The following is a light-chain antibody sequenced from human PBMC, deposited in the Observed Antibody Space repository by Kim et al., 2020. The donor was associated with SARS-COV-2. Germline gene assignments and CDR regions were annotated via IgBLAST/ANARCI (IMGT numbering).Light chain of an antibody. CDR3: QQYSGTLGT. V-gene: IGKV1-NL1*01. J-gene: IGKJ1*01. CDR2: SAS. Sequence: FASIGDRVTSTCRASQDIRSSLAWYQQKPGKAPTLLIYSASSLASGVPSRFSGSESETEYTLTITSLQPEDFATYYCQQYSGTLGTFGQGTKVEI. CDR1: QDIRSS.